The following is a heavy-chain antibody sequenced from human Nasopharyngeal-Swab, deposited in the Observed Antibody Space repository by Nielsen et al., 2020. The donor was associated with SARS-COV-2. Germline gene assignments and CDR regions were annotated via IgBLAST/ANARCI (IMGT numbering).Heavy chain of an antibody. D-gene: IGHD3-22*01. CDR3: AREHYYDSSGFYP. J-gene: IGHJ5*02. CDR2: INPSGGST. CDR1: GYTFTSYY. V-gene: IGHV1-46*01. Sequence: ASVKVSCKASGYTFTSYYMHWVRRAPGQGLEWMGIINPSGGSTSYTQKLQGRVTMTTDTSTSTAYMELRSLRSDDTAVYYCAREHYYDSSGFYPWGQGTLVTVSS.